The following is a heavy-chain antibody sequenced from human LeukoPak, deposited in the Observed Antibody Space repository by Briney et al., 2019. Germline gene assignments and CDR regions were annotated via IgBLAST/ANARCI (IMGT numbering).Heavy chain of an antibody. CDR2: IYYSGST. J-gene: IGHJ5*02. D-gene: IGHD2-2*01. CDR3: ARRLDIVVVSPATTRPGWLDP. CDR1: GGSISSYY. V-gene: IGHV4-59*01. Sequence: SETLSLTCTVSGGSISSYYWSWIRQPPGKGLEWIGYIYYSGSTNYNPSLKSRVTISVDTSKNQFSLKLSSVTAADTAVYYCARRLDIVVVSPATTRPGWLDPWGQGTQVIVSS.